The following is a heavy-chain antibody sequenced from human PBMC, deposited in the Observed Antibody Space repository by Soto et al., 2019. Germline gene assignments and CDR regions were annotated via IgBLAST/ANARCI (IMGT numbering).Heavy chain of an antibody. CDR3: ARESTVAGTDNWFDS. V-gene: IGHV4-4*07. J-gene: IGHJ5*01. CDR1: GAFTSGYY. CDR2: IYTSGST. Sequence: PSETLSLTCTVSGAFTSGYYWSWIRQPAGKGLEWIGRIYTSGSTKYSPSLKSRATMSVDTSKKQFSLKLNSVTAADTAVYYCARESTVAGTDNWFDSWGQGTLVTVSS. D-gene: IGHD6-13*01.